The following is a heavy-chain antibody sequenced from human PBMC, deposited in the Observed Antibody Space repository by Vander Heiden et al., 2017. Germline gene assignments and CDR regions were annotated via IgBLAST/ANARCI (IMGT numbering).Heavy chain of an antibody. CDR2: ISSSSSYI. V-gene: IGHV3-21*01. J-gene: IGHJ6*02. CDR1: GFTFSSYS. D-gene: IGHD3-9*01. Sequence: EVQLVESGGGLVKPGGSLRLSCAAPGFTFSSYSMNWVRQAPGKGLEWVSSISSSSSYIYYADSVKGRFTISRDNAKNSLYLQMNSLRAEDTAVYYCGLVITSFLPSYYYYGMDVWGQGTTVTVSS. CDR3: GLVITSFLPSYYYYGMDV.